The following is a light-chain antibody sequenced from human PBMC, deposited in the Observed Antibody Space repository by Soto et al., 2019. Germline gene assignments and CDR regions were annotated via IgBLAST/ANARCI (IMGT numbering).Light chain of an antibody. Sequence: DIQMTQSPSTLSGSVGDRVTIACRSSQTISSWLAWYQQKPGKAPKLLIYKASTLKSGVPSRFSGSGSGTDSTLTISSLQPEDFATYYCLQDYNYPQTFGQGTKVDIK. CDR3: LQDYNYPQT. J-gene: IGKJ1*01. CDR2: KAS. V-gene: IGKV1-5*03. CDR1: QTISSW.